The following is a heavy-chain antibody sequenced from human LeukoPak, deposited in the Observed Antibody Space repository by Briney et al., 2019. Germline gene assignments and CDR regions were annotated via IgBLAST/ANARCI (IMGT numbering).Heavy chain of an antibody. V-gene: IGHV5-51*01. CDR2: IYPGDSDT. D-gene: IGHD1-26*01. CDR1: GYTFSAHW. CDR3: VRRGSSGSPDY. J-gene: IGHJ4*02. Sequence: GESLKTSCKGSGYTFSAHWIGWVRQMSGKGLEWMGIIYPGDSDTRYSPSFQGQVTISADKSFSTAYLQWSTLKASDTAIYYCVRRGSSGSPDYWGQGTLVTVSS.